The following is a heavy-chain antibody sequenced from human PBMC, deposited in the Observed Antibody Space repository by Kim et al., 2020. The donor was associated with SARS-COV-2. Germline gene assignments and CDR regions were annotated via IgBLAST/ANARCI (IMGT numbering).Heavy chain of an antibody. V-gene: IGHV6-1*01. CDR3: ARDRGGYDYAKFYYYYGLDV. CDR2: TYYRSKWYN. Sequence: SQTLSLTCAISGDSVSSNSAAWNWIRQSPSRGLEWLGRTYYRSKWYNDYAVSVKSRITINPDTSKNQFSLQLNSVTPEDTAVYYCARDRGGYDYAKFYYYYGLDVWGPRTTVTISS. D-gene: IGHD5-12*01. J-gene: IGHJ6*02. CDR1: GDSVSSNSAA.